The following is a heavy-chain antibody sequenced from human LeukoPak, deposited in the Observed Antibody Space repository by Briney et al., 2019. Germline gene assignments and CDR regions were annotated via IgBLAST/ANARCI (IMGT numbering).Heavy chain of an antibody. Sequence: SETLSLTCTVSGGSISSYYWSWIRQPPGKGLEYIGYVCDSRSTDYNPSLKSRVTISVDTSKNQFSLKLSSVTAADTAVYYCARAGSPGYFFDHWGQGPLVTVSS. J-gene: IGHJ4*02. D-gene: IGHD6-19*01. V-gene: IGHV4-59*01. CDR2: VCDSRST. CDR3: ARAGSPGYFFDH. CDR1: GGSISSYY.